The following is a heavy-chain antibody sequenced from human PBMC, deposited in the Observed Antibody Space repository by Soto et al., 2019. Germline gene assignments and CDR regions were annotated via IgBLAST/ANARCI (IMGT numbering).Heavy chain of an antibody. Sequence: QVQLQQSGPGLVKPSQTLSVTCGISGDSVSSNSAAWNWLRQSPSRGLEWLGRTYYRSKWYNDYAGSVESRITINPDTSKNHFSLQLNFVTPEDTAVYFCARGEQYSGRIFDYWGQGTLVTVSS. V-gene: IGHV6-1*01. CDR3: ARGEQYSGRIFDY. D-gene: IGHD1-26*01. CDR1: GDSVSSNSAA. CDR2: TYYRSKWYN. J-gene: IGHJ4*02.